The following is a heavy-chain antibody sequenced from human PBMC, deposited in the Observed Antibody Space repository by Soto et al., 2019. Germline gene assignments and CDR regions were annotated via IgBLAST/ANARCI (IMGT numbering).Heavy chain of an antibody. J-gene: IGHJ3*01. CDR3: GREPYISGHYSGGCDV. Sequence: QVQLVESGGGVVQPGRSLRLSCAASGFTFSSYAMHWVRQAPGKGLEWVAVVSHDGKTEYHAASVKGRFTISRDTSANVLSLQVNSLIDEDTAVYYCGREPYISGHYSGGCDVWGQGTMVTVSS. CDR2: VSHDGKTE. CDR1: GFTFSSYA. V-gene: IGHV3-30*04. D-gene: IGHD3-22*01.